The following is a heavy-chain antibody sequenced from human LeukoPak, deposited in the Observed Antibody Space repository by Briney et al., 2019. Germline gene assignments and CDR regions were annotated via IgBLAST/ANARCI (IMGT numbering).Heavy chain of an antibody. CDR3: AKVGAVAAVEN. CDR2: IYTGETT. D-gene: IGHD6-19*01. CDR1: GFTVSSKY. Sequence: GGSLRLSCAAPGFTVSSKYMSWVRQAPGKGLEWVSVIYTGETTYYADSVKGRFTISRDNSKNTLYLQMDGLRVEHTAVYYCAKVGAVAAVENWGQGTLVTVSS. J-gene: IGHJ4*02. V-gene: IGHV3-66*01.